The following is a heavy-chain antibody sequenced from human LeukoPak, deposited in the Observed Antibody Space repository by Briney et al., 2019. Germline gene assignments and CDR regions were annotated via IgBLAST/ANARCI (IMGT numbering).Heavy chain of an antibody. CDR3: ARESQQLNDAFDI. V-gene: IGHV3-53*04. Sequence: GGSLRLSCAASGFTVSSNYMSWVRQAPGKGLEWVSVIYSGGSTYYADSVKGRFTISRHNSKNTLYLQMNSLRTEDTAVYYCARESQQLNDAFDIWGQGTMVTVSS. D-gene: IGHD6-13*01. CDR2: IYSGGST. CDR1: GFTVSSNY. J-gene: IGHJ3*02.